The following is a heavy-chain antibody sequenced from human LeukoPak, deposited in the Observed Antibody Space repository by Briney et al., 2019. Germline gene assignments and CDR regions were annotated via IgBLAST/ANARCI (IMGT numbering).Heavy chain of an antibody. CDR2: IYPGDSDT. J-gene: IGHJ4*02. Sequence: GESLKISCKCSGYSFTSYWIGWVRQMPGNGLEWMGIIYPGDSDTRYSPSFQGQVTISADKSISTAYLQWSSLKASDTAMYYCASGPGIAADYFDYWGQGTLVTVSS. V-gene: IGHV5-51*01. D-gene: IGHD6-13*01. CDR3: ASGPGIAADYFDY. CDR1: GYSFTSYW.